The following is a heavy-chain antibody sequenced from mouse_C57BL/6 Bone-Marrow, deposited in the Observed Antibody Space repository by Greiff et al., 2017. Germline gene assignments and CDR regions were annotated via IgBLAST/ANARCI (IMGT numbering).Heavy chain of an antibody. CDR2: ISDGGSYT. D-gene: IGHD2-4*01. CDR1: GFTFSSYA. J-gene: IGHJ3*01. CDR3: ARDHYDPIAY. Sequence: EVQGVESGGGLVKPGGSLKLSCAASGFTFSSYAMSWVRQTPEKRLEWVATISDGGSYTYYPDNVKGRFTISRDNAKNNLYLQMSHLKSEDTAMYYCARDHYDPIAYGGQGTLVTVSA. V-gene: IGHV5-4*01.